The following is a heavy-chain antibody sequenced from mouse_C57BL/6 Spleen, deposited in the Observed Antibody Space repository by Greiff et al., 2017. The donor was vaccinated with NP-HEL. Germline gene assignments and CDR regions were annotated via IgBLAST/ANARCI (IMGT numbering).Heavy chain of an antibody. CDR1: GYAFSSSW. D-gene: IGHD1-1*02. CDR2: IYPGDGDT. CDR3: ARGWADY. Sequence: VQLQQSGPELVKPGASVKISCKASGYAFSSSWMNWVKQRPGKGLEWIGRIYPGDGDTNYNGKFKGKATLTADKSSSTAYMQLSSLTSEDSAVYFCARGWADYWGQGTTLTVSS. J-gene: IGHJ2*01. V-gene: IGHV1-82*01.